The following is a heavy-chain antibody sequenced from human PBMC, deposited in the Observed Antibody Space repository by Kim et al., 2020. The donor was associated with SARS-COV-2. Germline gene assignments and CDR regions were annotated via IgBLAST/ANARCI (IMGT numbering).Heavy chain of an antibody. V-gene: IGHV3-9*01. CDR1: GFTFGAYA. J-gene: IGHJ6*03. CDR2: ISWNSGSI. CDR3: AKSGSSSSLSYYYYYIDV. Sequence: GGSLRLSCAASGFTFGAYAMHWVRQAPGKGLEWVSGISWNSGSIGYADSVKGRFTISRDNAKDSLYLQMNSLRAEDTALYYCAKSGSSSSLSYYYYYIDV. D-gene: IGHD6-6*01.